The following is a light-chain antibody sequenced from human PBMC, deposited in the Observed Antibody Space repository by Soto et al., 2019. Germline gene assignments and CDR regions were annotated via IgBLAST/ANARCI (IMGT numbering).Light chain of an antibody. CDR2: EGI. Sequence: QSALTQPASVSGSPGQSITISCTGTGSTVGGFNVVSWYQQHPGKAPKVIIYEGIKRPSGVSNHFSGSNSGSTASLTISGLQAEDEADYYCCSYVGATTYVFGTGTKVTVL. CDR3: CSYVGATTYV. J-gene: IGLJ1*01. V-gene: IGLV2-23*01. CDR1: GSTVGGFNV.